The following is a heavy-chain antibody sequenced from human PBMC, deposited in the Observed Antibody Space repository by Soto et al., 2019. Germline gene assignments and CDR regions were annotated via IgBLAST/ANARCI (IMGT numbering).Heavy chain of an antibody. CDR3: ARVFSDSSSFFDP. CDR1: GGSNSSYY. V-gene: IGHV4-59*12. CDR2: ISYSGSA. D-gene: IGHD6-13*01. Sequence: PSETLSLTCTVSGGSNSSYYWSWIRQPPGKGLEWIGYISYSGSANYNPSLKSRVTISVHTSNSQFSLELSSVTAADTAVYYCARVFSDSSSFFDPWGQGTLVTVSS. J-gene: IGHJ5*02.